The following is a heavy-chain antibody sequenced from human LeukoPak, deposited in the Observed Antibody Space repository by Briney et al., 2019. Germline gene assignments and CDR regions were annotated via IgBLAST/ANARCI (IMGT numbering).Heavy chain of an antibody. CDR2: IKGDGIST. CDR3: AKDHYWSIDY. J-gene: IGHJ4*02. D-gene: IGHD3-3*01. V-gene: IGHV3-74*01. Sequence: GGSLRLSCAASGFDFSTNWMHWVRHAPGQGLVWVSRIKGDGISTNYADSVKGRFTISRDIAKNTLYLQMNSLRAEDTGVYYCAKDHYWSIDYWGRGTLVTVSS. CDR1: GFDFSTNW.